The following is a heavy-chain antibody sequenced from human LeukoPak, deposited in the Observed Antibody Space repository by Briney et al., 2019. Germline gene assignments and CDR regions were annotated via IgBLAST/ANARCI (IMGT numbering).Heavy chain of an antibody. CDR1: RFSFSDYD. J-gene: IGHJ3*02. CDR3: AKYAFNWNAPDGLDI. V-gene: IGHV3-30*18. CDR2: TSYDGSRK. D-gene: IGHD1-1*01. Sequence: PGGSLRLSCRASRFSFSDYDMHWVRQAPGKGLEWVAVTSYDGSRKHYGDSVKGRFTISRDNSESTLFLQMNSLRTDDTSVYFCAKYAFNWNAPDGLDIWGQGTMVIVSS.